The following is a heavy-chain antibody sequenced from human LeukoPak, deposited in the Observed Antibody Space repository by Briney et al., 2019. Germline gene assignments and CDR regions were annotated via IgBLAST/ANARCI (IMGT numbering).Heavy chain of an antibody. CDR3: TRDEYGGGSNFFDY. Sequence: GGSLRLSCAASRFSFSTYEMNWVRQAPGKGLEWLSYIDSSSSTIHYADSVKGRFTISRDDSRSIAYLQMDNLRTEDTGVYYCTRDEYGGGSNFFDYWGQGTLVTVST. D-gene: IGHD4-23*01. CDR2: IDSSSSTI. V-gene: IGHV3-48*03. J-gene: IGHJ4*02. CDR1: RFSFSTYE.